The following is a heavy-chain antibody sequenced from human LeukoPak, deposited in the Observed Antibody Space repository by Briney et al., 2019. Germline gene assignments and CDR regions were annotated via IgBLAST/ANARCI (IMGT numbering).Heavy chain of an antibody. V-gene: IGHV1-2*02. CDR3: ARSPWSGYDILELD. D-gene: IGHD5-12*01. J-gene: IGHJ4*02. Sequence: GASVKVSCKASGYTFTSYGISWVRQAPGQGLEWMGWINPNGGGTNYAQKFQGRVTMTRDTSISTAYMELSRLRSDDTAVYYCARSPWSGYDILELDWGQGTLVTVSS. CDR1: GYTFTSYG. CDR2: INPNGGGT.